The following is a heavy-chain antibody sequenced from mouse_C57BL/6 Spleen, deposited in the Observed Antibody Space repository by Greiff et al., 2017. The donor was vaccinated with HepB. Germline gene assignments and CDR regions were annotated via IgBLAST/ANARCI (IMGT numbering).Heavy chain of an antibody. CDR1: GYTFTSYW. Sequence: QVQLKESGAELVKPGASVKLSCKASGYTFTSYWMHWVKQRPGRGLEWIGRIDPNSGGTKYNEKFKSKATLTVDKPSSTAYMQLSSLTSEDSAVYYCARQEDGNYGYFDVWGTGTTVTVSS. D-gene: IGHD2-3*01. V-gene: IGHV1-72*01. J-gene: IGHJ1*03. CDR3: ARQEDGNYGYFDV. CDR2: IDPNSGGT.